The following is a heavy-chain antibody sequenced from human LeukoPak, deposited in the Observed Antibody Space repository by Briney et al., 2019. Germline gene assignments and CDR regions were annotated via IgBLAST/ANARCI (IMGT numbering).Heavy chain of an antibody. D-gene: IGHD1-26*01. CDR1: GFTFSSYW. J-gene: IGHJ4*02. Sequence: GGSLRLSCAASGFTFSSYWMSWVRQAPGKGLEWVSYICSTSSAIYYADSVKGRFTISRDNAKNSLYLQMNSLRAEDTAVYYCARVIGSYGDSAYWGQGTLVTVSS. CDR3: ARVIGSYGDSAY. CDR2: ICSTSSAI. V-gene: IGHV3-48*04.